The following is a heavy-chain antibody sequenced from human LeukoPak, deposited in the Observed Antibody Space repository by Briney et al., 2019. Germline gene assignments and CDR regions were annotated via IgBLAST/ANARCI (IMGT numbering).Heavy chain of an antibody. CDR2: ISGYNGNI. V-gene: IGHV1-18*01. J-gene: IGHJ4*02. CDR1: GGTFSGYA. D-gene: IGHD4-17*01. Sequence: ASVKVSCKASGGTFSGYAFSWVRQAPGQGPEWMGWISGYNGNINNAQKFQGRVTMTRDTSTSTAYMELRSLRSDDTAVYYCARDRGYGDYNFDYWGQGTPVTVSP. CDR3: ARDRGYGDYNFDY.